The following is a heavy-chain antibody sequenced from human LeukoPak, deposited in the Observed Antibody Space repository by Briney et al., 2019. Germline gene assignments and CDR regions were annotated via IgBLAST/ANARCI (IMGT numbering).Heavy chain of an antibody. D-gene: IGHD1-1*01. CDR1: GFTFGDYA. CDR2: IRSKAYGGTT. J-gene: IGHJ4*02. CDR3: TRVRVRPLDY. Sequence: PGGSLRLSCTASGFTFGDYAMSWVRQAPGKGLEWVGFIRSKAYGGTTEYAASVKGRFTISRDDSKSIAYLQMNSLKTEDTAVYYCTRVRVRPLDYWGQGTLVTVSS. V-gene: IGHV3-49*04.